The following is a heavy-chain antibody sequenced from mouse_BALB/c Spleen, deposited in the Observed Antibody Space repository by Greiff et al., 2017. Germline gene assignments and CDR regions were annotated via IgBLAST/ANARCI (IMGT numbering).Heavy chain of an antibody. Sequence: VQLKQSGAELVKPGASVKLSCTASGFNIKDTYMHWVKQRPEQGLEWIGRIDPANGNTKYDPKFQGKATITADTSSNTAYLQLSSLTSEDTAVYYCASQGVSAMDYWGQGTSVTVSS. J-gene: IGHJ4*01. CDR3: ASQGVSAMDY. CDR1: GFNIKDTY. D-gene: IGHD3-2*02. CDR2: IDPANGNT. V-gene: IGHV14-3*02.